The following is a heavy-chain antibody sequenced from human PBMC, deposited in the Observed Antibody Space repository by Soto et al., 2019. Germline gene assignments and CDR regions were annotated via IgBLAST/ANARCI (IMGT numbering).Heavy chain of an antibody. CDR2: ISGSGGST. D-gene: IGHD2-2*01. Sequence: GSLRLSCAASGFTFSSYAMSWVRQAPGKGLEWVSAISGSGGSTYYADSVKGRFTISRDNSKNTLYLQMNSLRAEDTAVYYCAKGPFGYCSSTSCYFPPYYYYGMDVWGQGTTVTVSS. CDR3: AKGPFGYCSSTSCYFPPYYYYGMDV. CDR1: GFTFSSYA. V-gene: IGHV3-23*01. J-gene: IGHJ6*02.